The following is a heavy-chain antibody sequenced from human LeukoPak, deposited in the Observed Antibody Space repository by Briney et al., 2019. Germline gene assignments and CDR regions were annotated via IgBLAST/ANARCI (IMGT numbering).Heavy chain of an antibody. CDR1: GFTFDDYA. Sequence: GGSLRLSCAASGFTFDDYAMHWVRQAPGKGLEWVSGISWNSGSIGYADSVKGRFTISRDNAKNSLYLQMNSLRAEDMALYYCAKDISNYYDSTSIGAFDIWGQGTMVTVSS. CDR2: ISWNSGSI. V-gene: IGHV3-9*03. J-gene: IGHJ3*02. D-gene: IGHD3-22*01. CDR3: AKDISNYYDSTSIGAFDI.